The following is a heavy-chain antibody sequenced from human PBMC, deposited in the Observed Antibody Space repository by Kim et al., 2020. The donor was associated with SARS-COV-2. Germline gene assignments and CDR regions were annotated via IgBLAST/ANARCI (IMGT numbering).Heavy chain of an antibody. J-gene: IGHJ4*02. CDR1: GFTFSSYA. D-gene: IGHD5-18*01. CDR3: ARDLGYSYGSTHFDY. CDR2: ISYDGSNK. V-gene: IGHV3-30*04. Sequence: GGSLRLSCAASGFTFSSYAMHWVRQAPGKGLEWVAVISYDGSNKYYADSVKGRFTISRDNSKNTLYLQMNSLRAEDTAVYYCARDLGYSYGSTHFDYWGQGTLVTVSS.